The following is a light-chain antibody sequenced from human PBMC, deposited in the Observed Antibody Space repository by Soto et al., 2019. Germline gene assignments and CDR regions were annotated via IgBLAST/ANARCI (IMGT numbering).Light chain of an antibody. V-gene: IGKV1-9*01. J-gene: IGKJ4*01. CDR3: QQLWTYPLT. CDR1: QDVSRS. CDR2: AAS. Sequence: DIQMTHSASSLSASVLDRVTITCRASQDVSRSLGWYQQKPGKAPKLLIAAASTLHSGVPSRFSGSGSDTDFTLTISNLQPEDFATYYCQQLWTYPLTFGGGTKV.